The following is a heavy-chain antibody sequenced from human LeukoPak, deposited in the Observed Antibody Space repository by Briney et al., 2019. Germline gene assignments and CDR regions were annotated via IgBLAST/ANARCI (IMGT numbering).Heavy chain of an antibody. D-gene: IGHD3-3*01. J-gene: IGHJ4*02. V-gene: IGHV4-39*07. CDR3: AREYDFWSGYPFDY. CDR1: GGSMSSGSYY. Sequence: SETLSLTCTVSGGSMSSGSYYWGWIRQPPGKGLEWIGSIYHSGSTYYNPSLKSRVTISVDTSKNQFSLKLSSVTAADTAVYYCAREYDFWSGYPFDYWGQGTLVTVSS. CDR2: IYHSGST.